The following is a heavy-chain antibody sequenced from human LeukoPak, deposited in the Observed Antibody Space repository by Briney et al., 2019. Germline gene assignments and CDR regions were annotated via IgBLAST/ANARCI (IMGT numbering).Heavy chain of an antibody. CDR1: GGSISSYY. Sequence: SETLSLTCTVSGGSISSYYWSWIRQPPGKGLEWIGYIYYSGSTNCNPSLKSRVTISVDTSKNQFSLKLSSVTAADTAVYYCARVDRDYYDSGSSFEYWGQGTLVTVSS. V-gene: IGHV4-59*01. D-gene: IGHD3-10*01. CDR3: ARVDRDYYDSGSSFEY. J-gene: IGHJ4*02. CDR2: IYYSGST.